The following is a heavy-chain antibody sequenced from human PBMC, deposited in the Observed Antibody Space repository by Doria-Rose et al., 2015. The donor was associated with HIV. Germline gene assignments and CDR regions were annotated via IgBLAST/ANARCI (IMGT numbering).Heavy chain of an antibody. CDR2: VYSGST. CDR1: GGSISSGDYS. Sequence: QVQLQESGPGLVKPSQTLSLTCTVSGGSISSGDYSWSRIRQPPGKGLGWIAYVYSGSTYYNPSLISRLTMSVDTSKNQFSLNLASVTAADTAVYYCARDLLGGEGGGVFDIWGQGTVVTVSS. V-gene: IGHV4-30-4*01. CDR3: ARDLLGGEGGGVFDI. J-gene: IGHJ3*02. D-gene: IGHD3-16*01.